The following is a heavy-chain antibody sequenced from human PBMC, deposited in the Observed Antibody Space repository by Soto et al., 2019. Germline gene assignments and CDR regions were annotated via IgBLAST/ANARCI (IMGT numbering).Heavy chain of an antibody. J-gene: IGHJ4*02. V-gene: IGHV3-74*01. D-gene: IGHD6-19*01. CDR3: ARGPSGWFGYDY. CDR1: GFTFSSSW. CDR2: INSGASTT. Sequence: GGSLRLSCAASGFTFSSSWMRWVRQAPGKGLVWVSRINSGASTTNYADSVKGRFTISRDNAKNTLHLQMDNLTAEDTAVYYCARGPSGWFGYDYWGQGTLVTVS.